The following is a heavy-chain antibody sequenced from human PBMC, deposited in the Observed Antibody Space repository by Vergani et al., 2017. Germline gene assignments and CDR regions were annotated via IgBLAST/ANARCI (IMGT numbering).Heavy chain of an antibody. CDR3: ARDLSGLPWD. J-gene: IGHJ4*02. V-gene: IGHV3-9*02. D-gene: IGHD3-10*01. Sequence: EVQLEESGGGLVLPGRSLGLSCVASGFTSAGYAMHWVRQAPGKGLEWVSGISWNSNSIGYADSVKGRFTISRDTAKNSVFLHMNSLAAEDTAVYYCARDLSGLPWDWGQGTLVSVSS. CDR2: ISWNSNSI. CDR1: GFTSAGYA.